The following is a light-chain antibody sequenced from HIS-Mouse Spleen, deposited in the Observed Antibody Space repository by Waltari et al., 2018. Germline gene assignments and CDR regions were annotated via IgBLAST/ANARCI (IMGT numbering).Light chain of an antibody. CDR1: QSISSY. CDR3: QQSYSTPFT. CDR2: AAS. Sequence: MTQSPATLSVSPGERATLSCRASQSISSYLNWYQQKPGQAPRLLIYAASSLQSGVPSRFSGSGSGTDFTLTISSLQPEDFATYYCQQSYSTPFTFGPGTKVDIK. J-gene: IGKJ3*01. V-gene: IGKV1-39*01.